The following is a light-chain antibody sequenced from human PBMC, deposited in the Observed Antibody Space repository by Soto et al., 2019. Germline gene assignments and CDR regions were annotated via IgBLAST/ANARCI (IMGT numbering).Light chain of an antibody. J-gene: IGKJ5*01. CDR2: ATS. CDR3: QQSFTTPS. CDR1: QTVSSY. V-gene: IGKV1-39*01. Sequence: IQVTQSPASLSASVGDRVNIHCRASQTVSSYLNWYQQKPGTVPKLLIYATSNLQSGVPSRFSGRGFGTDFTLTISSLQPEDFATYYCQQSFTTPSFGQGTRLEIK.